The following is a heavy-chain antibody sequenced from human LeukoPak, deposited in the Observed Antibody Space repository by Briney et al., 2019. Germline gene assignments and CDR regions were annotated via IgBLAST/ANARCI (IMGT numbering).Heavy chain of an antibody. J-gene: IGHJ3*02. CDR3: AKSNGYGLVDI. V-gene: IGHV4-38-2*02. CDR2: SYHSGST. D-gene: IGHD3-10*01. CDR1: GYSISSGYY. Sequence: PSETLSLTCTVSGYSISSGYYWGWIRQPPGKGLEWIGCSYHSGSTYYNPSLKSRVTISLDTSRNQFSLKLNSVTAADTAVYYCAKSNGYGLVDIWGQGTVVTVSS.